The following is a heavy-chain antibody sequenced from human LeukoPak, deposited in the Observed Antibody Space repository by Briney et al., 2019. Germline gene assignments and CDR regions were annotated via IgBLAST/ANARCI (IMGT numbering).Heavy chain of an antibody. V-gene: IGHV3-30-3*01. J-gene: IGHJ4*02. CDR1: GFTFSSYA. D-gene: IGHD5-24*01. CDR3: ARVEMATISVGYFDY. Sequence: PGGSLRLSCAASGFTFSSYAMHWVRQAPGEGLEWVAVISYDGSNKYYAHSVKGRFTISRDNSKNTLYLQMNSLRAGDTAVYYCARVEMATISVGYFDYWGQGTLVTVSS. CDR2: ISYDGSNK.